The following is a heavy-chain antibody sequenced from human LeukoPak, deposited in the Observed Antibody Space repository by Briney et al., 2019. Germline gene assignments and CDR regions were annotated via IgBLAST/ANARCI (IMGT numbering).Heavy chain of an antibody. CDR1: GYTFTSYF. J-gene: IGHJ4*02. V-gene: IGHV1-46*01. CDR3: ATAPLPVDYYDGFDY. CDR2: INPTGGRT. Sequence: ASVKVSCKASGYTFTSYFMHWVRQAPGPGREWIGVINPTGGRTDYAKRFQGRVTMTRDMSTTTVYMELSSLRAEDTAVYYCATAPLPVDYYDGFDYWGQGTLVTVSS. D-gene: IGHD3-22*01.